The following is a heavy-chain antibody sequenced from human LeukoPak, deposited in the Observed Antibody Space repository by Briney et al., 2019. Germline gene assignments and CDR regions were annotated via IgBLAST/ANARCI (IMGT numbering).Heavy chain of an antibody. V-gene: IGHV3-30*04. CDR3: AREAVAGPGFFDY. J-gene: IGHJ4*02. D-gene: IGHD6-19*01. CDR1: GFTFSSYA. Sequence: GGSLRLSCAASGFTFSSYAMHWVRQAPGKGLEWVAVISYDGSNKYYADSVKGRFTISRDNSKNTLYLQMNSLRAEDTAVYYCAREAVAGPGFFDYWGQGTLVTVSS. CDR2: ISYDGSNK.